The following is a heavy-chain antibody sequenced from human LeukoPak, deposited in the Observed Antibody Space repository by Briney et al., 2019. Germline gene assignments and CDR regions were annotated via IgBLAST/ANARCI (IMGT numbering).Heavy chain of an antibody. V-gene: IGHV3-66*01. J-gene: IGHJ4*02. D-gene: IGHD1-26*01. CDR3: ATDDGGSYFAFDY. Sequence: GGSLRLSCAASGFTVSSNYMSWVRQAPGKGLEWVSVIYSGGSTYYADSVKGRFAISRDNSKNTLYLQMNSLRAEDTAVYYCATDDGGSYFAFDYWGQGTLVTVSS. CDR1: GFTVSSNY. CDR2: IYSGGST.